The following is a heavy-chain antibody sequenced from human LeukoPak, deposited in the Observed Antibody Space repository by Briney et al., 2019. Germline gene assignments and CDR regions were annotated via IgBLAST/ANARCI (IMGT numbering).Heavy chain of an antibody. V-gene: IGHV4-34*01. CDR3: ARGHVTMVRGRGGRPFDY. J-gene: IGHJ4*02. CDR2: INRSGST. CDR1: GGSFSGYY. Sequence: SETLSLTCAVYGGSFSGYYWSWIRQPPGKGLEWIGEINRSGSTNYNPSLKSRVTISVDTSKNQFSLKLSSVTAADTAVYYCARGHVTMVRGRGGRPFDYWGQGTLVTVSS. D-gene: IGHD3-10*01.